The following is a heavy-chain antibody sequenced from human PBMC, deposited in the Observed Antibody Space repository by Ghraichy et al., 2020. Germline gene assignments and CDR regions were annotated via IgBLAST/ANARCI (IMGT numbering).Heavy chain of an antibody. CDR1: GYTFTSYG. Sequence: ASVKVSCKASGYTFTSYGISWVRQAPGQGLEWMGWISAYNGNTNYAQKLQGRVTMTTDTSTSTAYMELRSLRSDDTAVYYCARDSSTYYYGSGSYLYYYYYMDVWGKGTTVTVSS. CDR2: ISAYNGNT. V-gene: IGHV1-18*04. CDR3: ARDSSTYYYGSGSYLYYYYYMDV. D-gene: IGHD3-10*01. J-gene: IGHJ6*03.